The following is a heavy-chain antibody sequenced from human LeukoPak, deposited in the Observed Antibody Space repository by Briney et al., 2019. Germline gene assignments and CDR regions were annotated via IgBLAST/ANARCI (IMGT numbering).Heavy chain of an antibody. CDR2: IYTSGST. D-gene: IGHD3-10*01. V-gene: IGHV4-4*07. Sequence: PSETLSLTRTVSGASVTTYYCSWIRQPAGKGLEWIGRIYTSGSTNYNPSLESRVTISADTSKNQFSLKMSSVTAADTAVYYCAIVYGSRAFDIWGQGTLVTVSS. CDR3: AIVYGSRAFDI. CDR1: GASVTTYY. J-gene: IGHJ3*02.